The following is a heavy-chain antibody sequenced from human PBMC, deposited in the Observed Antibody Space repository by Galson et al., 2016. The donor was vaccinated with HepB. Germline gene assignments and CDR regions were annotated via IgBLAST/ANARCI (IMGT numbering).Heavy chain of an antibody. CDR1: GFTFSDHY. V-gene: IGHV3-11*01. J-gene: IGHJ4*02. D-gene: IGHD2/OR15-2a*01. CDR3: ARKSRGNYFTFDY. Sequence: SLRLSCAVSGFTFSDHYMSWIRQAPGKGLEWLSYITNSGRSTSYADSVKGRFTISRDNAKNSLYLEMNSLRAEDTAVYYCARKSRGNYFTFDYWGQGTLVTVSS. CDR2: ITNSGRST.